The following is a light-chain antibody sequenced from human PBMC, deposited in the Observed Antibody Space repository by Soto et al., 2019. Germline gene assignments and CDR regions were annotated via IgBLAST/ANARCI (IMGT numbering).Light chain of an antibody. J-gene: IGKJ1*01. CDR2: HAS. Sequence: DIQMTQSPSTLSASILYRVTISCRASQNIGRWLAWYQQKPGTAPNLLIYHASNLRGGVPSRFSGGGSGTEFTLTISSVQPDDIATYSCHQYNSYSWTFGQGTKVDIK. CDR1: QNIGRW. V-gene: IGKV1-5*01. CDR3: HQYNSYSWT.